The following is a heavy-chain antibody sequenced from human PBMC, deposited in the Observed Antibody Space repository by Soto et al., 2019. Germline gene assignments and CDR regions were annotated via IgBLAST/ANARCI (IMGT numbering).Heavy chain of an antibody. V-gene: IGHV4-59*12. CDR1: GRSITMFY. D-gene: IGHD2-2*01. J-gene: IGHJ4*02. Sequence: SESLSLTCIVSGRSITMFYFSWVRPPQGKGLEWIGYIFSSASTSHNPSLKSRVTISLDTPKNQFSLNLISVTAADTALYYCARGSLGVPAEFAYWGEGTLVTVS. CDR2: IFSSAST. CDR3: ARGSLGVPAEFAY.